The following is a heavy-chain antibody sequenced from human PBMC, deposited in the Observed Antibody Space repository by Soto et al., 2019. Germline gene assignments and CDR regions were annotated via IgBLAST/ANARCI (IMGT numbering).Heavy chain of an antibody. Sequence: LRLSCAVSGFIFSDFSMNWVRQAPGKGLEWVASIGSSGGYIFYADSVKGRFTISRDNAKKSLDLQINSLRAEDTAVYYCAREKKHQSLGGRFGMDVWGQGTTVTVS. CDR1: GFIFSDFS. CDR2: IGSSGGYI. V-gene: IGHV3-21*01. J-gene: IGHJ6*02. CDR3: AREKKHQSLGGRFGMDV. D-gene: IGHD2-2*01.